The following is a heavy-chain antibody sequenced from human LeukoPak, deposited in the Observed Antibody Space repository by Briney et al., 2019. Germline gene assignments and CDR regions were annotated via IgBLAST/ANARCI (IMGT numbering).Heavy chain of an antibody. CDR2: ISAYNGNT. Sequence: ASVKVSCKASGYTFISYGINWVRQAPGQGLEWMGWISAYNGNTSYAQKFQGRVTMTTDTSTNTAYMELRSLRSDDTAVYYCARDYGTSCYPCNWFDPWGQGTLVTVSS. CDR3: ARDYGTSCYPCNWFDP. J-gene: IGHJ5*02. CDR1: GYTFISYG. V-gene: IGHV1-18*01. D-gene: IGHD2-2*01.